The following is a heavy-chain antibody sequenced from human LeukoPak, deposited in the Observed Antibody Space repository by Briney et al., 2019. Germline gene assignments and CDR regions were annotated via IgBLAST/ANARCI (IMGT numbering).Heavy chain of an antibody. CDR1: GFIFSNFA. CDR3: AKCSESYGNDAFDI. Sequence: GGSLRLSCGASGFIFSNFAMSWVRQAPGKGLGWVSSIRGGGAYPHYADSVKGRFTISRDNSKNTLYLQMNSLRADDTAIYYCAKCSESYGNDAFDIWGQGTMVTVSS. V-gene: IGHV3-23*01. CDR2: IRGGGAYP. J-gene: IGHJ3*02. D-gene: IGHD5-18*01.